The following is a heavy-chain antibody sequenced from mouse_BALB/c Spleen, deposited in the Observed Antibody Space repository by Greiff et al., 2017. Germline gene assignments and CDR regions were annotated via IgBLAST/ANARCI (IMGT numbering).Heavy chain of an antibody. D-gene: IGHD2-1*01. V-gene: IGHV1S81*02. Sequence: VQLQQPGAELVKPGASVKLSCKASGYTFTSYWMHWVKQRPGQGLEWIGEINPSNGRTNYNEKFKSKATLTVDKSSSTAYMQLSSLTSEDSAVYYCARIYYGNYYFDYWGQGTTLTVAS. J-gene: IGHJ2*01. CDR3: ARIYYGNYYFDY. CDR1: GYTFTSYW. CDR2: INPSNGRT.